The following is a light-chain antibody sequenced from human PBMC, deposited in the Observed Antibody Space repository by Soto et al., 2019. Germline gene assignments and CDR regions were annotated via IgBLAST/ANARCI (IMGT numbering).Light chain of an antibody. CDR3: ATWDDNVYV. V-gene: IGLV1-44*01. Sequence: QSVLTQPPSACGTPGQTVTISCSISSPNVGTNPVAWYQQLPGTAPKLLIYTNSQRPLGVPVRFSGSKSGTSASLAISGLQSEDEGDYYCATWDDNVYVFGTGTKVTVL. J-gene: IGLJ1*01. CDR1: SPNVGTNP. CDR2: TNS.